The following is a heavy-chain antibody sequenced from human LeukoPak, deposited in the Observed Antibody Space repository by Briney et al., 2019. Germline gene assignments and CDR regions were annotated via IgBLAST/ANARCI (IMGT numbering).Heavy chain of an antibody. V-gene: IGHV1-69*13. J-gene: IGHJ4*02. CDR3: ARDWQLGAFDY. CDR1: GGTFSNYA. CDR2: IIPIFGTA. D-gene: IGHD6-6*01. Sequence: GASVKVSCKASGGTFSNYAISWVRQAPGQGLEWMGGIIPIFGTANYAQKFQGRVTITADESTSTANMELSSLRSEDTAVYYCARDWQLGAFDYWGQGTLVTVSS.